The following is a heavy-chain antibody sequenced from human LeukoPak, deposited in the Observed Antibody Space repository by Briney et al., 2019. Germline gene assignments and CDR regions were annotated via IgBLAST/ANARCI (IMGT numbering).Heavy chain of an antibody. CDR3: AKDKWWGASDH. D-gene: IGHD2-8*01. J-gene: IGHJ4*02. V-gene: IGHV3-74*01. CDR1: RFSFSAHW. CDR2: INGDATAT. Sequence: GGSLRLSCAASRFSFSAHWMHWVRQAPGKGLVWVAQINGDATATNYAGSVKGRFTISRDNAKNTVHLQMSTLTAEDTAVYYCAKDKWWGASDHWGQGSLVTVSS.